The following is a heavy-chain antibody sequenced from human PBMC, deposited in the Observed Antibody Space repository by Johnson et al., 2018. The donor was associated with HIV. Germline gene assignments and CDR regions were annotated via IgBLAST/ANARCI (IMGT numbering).Heavy chain of an antibody. CDR1: GFTFSSYG. J-gene: IGHJ3*02. CDR3: ARDFMYAFDI. D-gene: IGHD3-10*02. Sequence: QVQLVESGGGVVQPGRSLRLSCAASGFTFSSYGMHWVRQAPGKGLEWVAVIWYDGSNKYYADSGKGRFTISRDNSKNTLYLQMNSLSAEDTAVYYCARDFMYAFDIWGQGTMVTVSS. V-gene: IGHV3-30*19. CDR2: IWYDGSNK.